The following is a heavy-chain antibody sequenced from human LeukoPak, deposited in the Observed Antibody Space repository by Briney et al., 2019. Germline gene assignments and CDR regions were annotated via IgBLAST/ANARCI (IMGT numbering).Heavy chain of an antibody. CDR3: ARDHRTMVRGVISY. CDR2: IRYDGSNK. J-gene: IGHJ4*02. V-gene: IGHV3-30*02. CDR1: GLTFSNYG. D-gene: IGHD3-10*01. Sequence: PGGSLRLSCAASGLTFSNYGMHWLRQSPGKGLEWVAFIRYDGSNKYHADSVKGRFTISRDNSKDTLYLQLNSLRAEDTAVYYCARDHRTMVRGVISYWGQGTLVTVSS.